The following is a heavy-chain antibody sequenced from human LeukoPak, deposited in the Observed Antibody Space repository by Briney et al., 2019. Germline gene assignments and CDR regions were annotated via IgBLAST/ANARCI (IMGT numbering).Heavy chain of an antibody. Sequence: GGSLRLSCADSAFTIDAHDMTWVRQGPGKGLEWVSSISSSSSYIYYADSVKGRFTISRDNAKNSLYLQMNSLRAEDTAVYYCARDWAYGDYFGGDYYMDVWGKGTTVTVSS. CDR1: AFTIDAHD. J-gene: IGHJ6*03. V-gene: IGHV3-21*01. CDR2: ISSSSSYI. D-gene: IGHD4-17*01. CDR3: ARDWAYGDYFGGDYYMDV.